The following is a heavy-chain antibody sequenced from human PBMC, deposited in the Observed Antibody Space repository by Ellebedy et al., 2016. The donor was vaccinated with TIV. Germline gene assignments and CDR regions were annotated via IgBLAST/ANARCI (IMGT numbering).Heavy chain of an antibody. V-gene: IGHV1-69*04. Sequence: AASVKVSCKASGGTFSSYAISWVRQAPGQGLEWMGRIIPMLGSTNYAQKFQGRVTITADTSTNTAYMELSSLRSEDTAMFYCAREEAVDTTMVDWGQGTLVTVSS. CDR2: IIPMLGST. D-gene: IGHD5-18*01. J-gene: IGHJ4*02. CDR1: GGTFSSYA. CDR3: AREEAVDTTMVD.